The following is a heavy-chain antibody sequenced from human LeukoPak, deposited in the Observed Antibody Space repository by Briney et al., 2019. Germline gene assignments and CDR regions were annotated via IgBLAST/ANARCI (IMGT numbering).Heavy chain of an antibody. Sequence: ASVKVSCKASGGTFSSYAITWVRQAPGQGLEWMGWISAYSGDTNYAQKLHGRVTMTTDTSTGTAYMELRGLRSDDTAVYYCARVIVAGALMWGQGTLVTVSS. CDR1: GGTFSSYA. CDR2: ISAYSGDT. CDR3: ARVIVAGALM. J-gene: IGHJ4*02. D-gene: IGHD1-26*01. V-gene: IGHV1-18*01.